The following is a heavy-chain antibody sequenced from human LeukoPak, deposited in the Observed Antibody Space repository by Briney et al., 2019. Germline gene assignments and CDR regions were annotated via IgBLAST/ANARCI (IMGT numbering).Heavy chain of an antibody. CDR2: IYYSGST. V-gene: IGHV4-39*01. J-gene: IGHJ3*02. CDR3: ARQVPAAIRGAFDI. D-gene: IGHD2-2*02. Sequence: SETLFLTCTVSGGSISSSSFYWGWIRQPPGKGLEWIGSIYYSGSTYYNPSLQSRVAISVDTSKNQFSLKLSSVTAADTAVYYCARQVPAAIRGAFDIWGRGTMVTVSS. CDR1: GGSISSSSFY.